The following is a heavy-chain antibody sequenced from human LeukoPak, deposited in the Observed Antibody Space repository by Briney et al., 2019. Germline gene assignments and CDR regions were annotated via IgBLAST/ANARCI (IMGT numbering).Heavy chain of an antibody. V-gene: IGHV3-48*03. CDR1: GFNFGDYA. CDR2: ISSRSSTI. Sequence: SGGSLRLSCTVSGFNFGDYAISWFRQAPGKGPEWVSYISSRSSTIYYADSVKGRFTISRDNAKNSLYLQMNSLRAEDTAVYYCTREIAFDFWGQGTVVIVSS. CDR3: TREIAFDF. J-gene: IGHJ3*01.